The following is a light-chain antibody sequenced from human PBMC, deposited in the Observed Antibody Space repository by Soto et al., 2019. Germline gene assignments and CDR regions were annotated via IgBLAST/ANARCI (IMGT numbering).Light chain of an antibody. V-gene: IGLV2-18*02. CDR2: DVS. Sequence: QSVLTQPPSVSGSPGQSVTISCTGTSSDVGSSNGVSWYQQPPGTAPKLMIYDVSNRPSGVPDRFSGSKSGNTVSLTISGLNSEDEADDYCSSYTSRSTYVLGTGTKVTV. J-gene: IGLJ1*01. CDR3: SSYTSRSTYV. CDR1: SSDVGSSNG.